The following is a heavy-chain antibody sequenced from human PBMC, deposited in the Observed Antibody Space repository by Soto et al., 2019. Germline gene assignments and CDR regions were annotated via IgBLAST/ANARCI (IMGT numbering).Heavy chain of an antibody. V-gene: IGHV3-74*03. Sequence: EVQLVESGGGLVQPGGSLRLSCAVSGFTFSSYWMHWFRQDPGNGLVWVSSINTDGTSTQYADSVRGRFTVSRDNAKNTVYFQMISLRSEDTAVYYCAKDILWGQSDYWGQGNLVVVSS. J-gene: IGHJ4*02. CDR1: GFTFSSYW. CDR3: AKDILWGQSDY. CDR2: INTDGTST. D-gene: IGHD2-15*01.